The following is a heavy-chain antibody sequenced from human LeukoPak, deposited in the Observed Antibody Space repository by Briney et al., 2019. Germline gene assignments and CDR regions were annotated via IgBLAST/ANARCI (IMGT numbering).Heavy chain of an antibody. J-gene: IGHJ5*02. D-gene: IGHD2-21*02. Sequence: SGTLSLTCAVSGGSISSSNWWSWVRQPPGKGLEWIGETYHSGSTNYNPSLKSRVTISVDKSKNQFSLKLSSVTAADTAVYYCARLEVVTTANWFDPWGQGTLVTVSS. CDR3: ARLEVVTTANWFDP. CDR2: TYHSGST. V-gene: IGHV4-4*02. CDR1: GGSISSSNW.